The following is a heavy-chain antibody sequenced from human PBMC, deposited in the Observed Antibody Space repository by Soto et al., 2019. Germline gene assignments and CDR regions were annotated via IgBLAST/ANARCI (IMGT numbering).Heavy chain of an antibody. D-gene: IGHD1-26*01. Sequence: GASVKVSCKASGYTFTSYGISWVRQAPGQGLEWMGGIIPIFGTANYAQKFQGRVTITADESTSTAYMELSSLRSEDTAVYYCAGPPWGSQKVIVSNYVMDVWGQGSTVTVSS. CDR1: GYTFTSYG. V-gene: IGHV1-69*13. J-gene: IGHJ6*02. CDR3: AGPPWGSQKVIVSNYVMDV. CDR2: IIPIFGTA.